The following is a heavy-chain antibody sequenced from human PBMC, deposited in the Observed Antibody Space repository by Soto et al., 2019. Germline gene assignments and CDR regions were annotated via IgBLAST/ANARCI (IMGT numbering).Heavy chain of an antibody. CDR1: GFTFSNYW. V-gene: IGHV3-7*01. CDR2: IKLDGSEK. Sequence: PGGSLSLSCAASGFTFSNYWMSWVRQAPGKGLEWVANIKLDGSEKDCVDSVKGRFTISRDNAKKSLYLQMNSLRAEDTAVYYCSRVGGFCSGGSCQVLFFDSWGQGALVTVSS. J-gene: IGHJ4*02. D-gene: IGHD2-15*01. CDR3: SRVGGFCSGGSCQVLFFDS.